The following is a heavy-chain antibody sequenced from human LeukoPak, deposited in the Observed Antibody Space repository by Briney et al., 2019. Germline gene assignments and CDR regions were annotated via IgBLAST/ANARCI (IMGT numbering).Heavy chain of an antibody. CDR1: GFTFREYA. Sequence: GGSLRLSCAASGFTFREYALSWVRQAPGKGLEWVSAISGSADGTYYADSVRGRFTISRDNSKSTLFLQINSLRAEDTAVYYCARTISFDFWTDSAPDFWGQGTLVTVSS. D-gene: IGHD3/OR15-3a*01. V-gene: IGHV3-23*01. CDR3: ARTISFDFWTDSAPDF. J-gene: IGHJ4*02. CDR2: ISGSADGT.